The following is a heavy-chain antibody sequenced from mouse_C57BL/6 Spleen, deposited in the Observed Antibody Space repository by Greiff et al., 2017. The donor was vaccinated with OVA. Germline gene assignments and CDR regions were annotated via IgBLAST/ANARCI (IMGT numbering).Heavy chain of an antibody. CDR2: ILPGSGST. CDR1: GYTFTGYW. D-gene: IGHD4-1*01. J-gene: IGHJ2*01. V-gene: IGHV1-9*01. CDR3: ARRTLTGDFDY. Sequence: VQLQQSGAELMKPGASVKLSCKATGYTFTGYWIEWVKQRPGHGLEWIGEILPGSGSTNDNEKFKGKATFTADTSSNTAYMQLSSLTTEDSAIYYCARRTLTGDFDYWGQGTTLTVSS.